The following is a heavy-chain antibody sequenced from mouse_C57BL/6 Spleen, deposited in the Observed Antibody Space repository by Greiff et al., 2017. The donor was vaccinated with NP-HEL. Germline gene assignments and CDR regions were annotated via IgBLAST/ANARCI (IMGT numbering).Heavy chain of an antibody. D-gene: IGHD2-5*01. CDR3: TRGAYYSNSWFAY. Sequence: QVQLKESGAELVRPGASVTLSCKASGYTFTDYEMHWVKQTPVHGLEWIGAIDPETGGTAYNQKFKGKAILTADKSSSTAYMELRSLTSEDSAVYYCTRGAYYSNSWFAYWGQGTLVTVSA. CDR1: GYTFTDYE. J-gene: IGHJ3*01. V-gene: IGHV1-15*01. CDR2: IDPETGGT.